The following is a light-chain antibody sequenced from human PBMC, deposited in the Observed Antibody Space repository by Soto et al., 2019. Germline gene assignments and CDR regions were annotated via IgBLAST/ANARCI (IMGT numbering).Light chain of an antibody. V-gene: IGKV3-20*01. CDR2: GAS. CDR1: QSVSSSY. J-gene: IGKJ1*01. Sequence: VLTQSRVTRSSYSAENPTLSCXXSQSVSSSYLAWYQQKPGQAPRLLIYGASSRATGIPDRFSGSGSGTDFTLTISRLEPEDFAVYYCQQYGSSPQTFGQGTKVDIK. CDR3: QQYGSSPQT.